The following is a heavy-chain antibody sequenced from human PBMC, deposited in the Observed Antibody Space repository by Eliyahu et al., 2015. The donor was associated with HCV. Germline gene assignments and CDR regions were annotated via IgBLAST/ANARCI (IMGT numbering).Heavy chain of an antibody. CDR3: ARDLSNWGARRSWFDP. Sequence: QVQLQESGPGLVKPSGTLSLTCSVSGDSISSSTYWTWVRQPPARGGAGMGEGYHNGKGNSIPSLKSRVTMSVDKSKNHFALKLTSVTAADTAVYYCARDLSNWGARRSWFDPWGQGTLVSVSS. D-gene: IGHD7-27*01. V-gene: IGHV4/OR15-8*03. J-gene: IGHJ5*02. CDR2: GYHNGKG. CDR1: GDSISSSTY.